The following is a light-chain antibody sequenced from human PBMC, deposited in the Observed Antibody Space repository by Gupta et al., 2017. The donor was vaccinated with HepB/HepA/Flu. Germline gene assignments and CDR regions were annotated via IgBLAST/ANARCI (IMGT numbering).Light chain of an antibody. CDR1: QSVLYSSNNKNY. CDR3: QQDDSTSYT. J-gene: IGKJ2*01. V-gene: IGKV4-1*01. CDR2: WAS. Sequence: DIVMTQSPDSLAVSLGERATINCKSSQSVLYSSNNKNYFAWYQQKPGQPPKLLIYWASTRESGVPDRFSGRGSGTDFTLTISSLQAEDVAVYYCQQDDSTSYTFGQGTXLEIK.